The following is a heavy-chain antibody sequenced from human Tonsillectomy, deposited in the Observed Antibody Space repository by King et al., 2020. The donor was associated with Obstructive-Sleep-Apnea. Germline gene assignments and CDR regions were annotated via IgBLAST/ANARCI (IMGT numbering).Heavy chain of an antibody. CDR1: GYTFTSYW. J-gene: IGHJ4*02. D-gene: IGHD6-19*01. CDR2: IYPGDSDT. Sequence: EVQLVESGAEVKKPGESLKISCKGSGYTFTSYWIGWVRQMPGKGLEWMGIIYPGDSDTRYSPSLRGQVTNSADKSISTAHLQWSSLNASDTARYYCARQPAVAGTPDYWGQGTLVTVSS. V-gene: IGHV5-51*01. CDR3: ARQPAVAGTPDY.